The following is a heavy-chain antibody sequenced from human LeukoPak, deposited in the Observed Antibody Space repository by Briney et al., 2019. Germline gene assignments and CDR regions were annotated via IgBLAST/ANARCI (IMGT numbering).Heavy chain of an antibody. V-gene: IGHV3-30*02. Sequence: GGSLRLSCAASGFTFSSYGMHWVRQAPGKGLEWVAFIRYDGSNKYYADSVKGRFTISRDNSKNTLYLQMNSLRGEDTAVYYCARDWMGAADYWGQGTLVTVSS. CDR1: GFTFSSYG. D-gene: IGHD3-16*01. CDR2: IRYDGSNK. CDR3: ARDWMGAADY. J-gene: IGHJ4*02.